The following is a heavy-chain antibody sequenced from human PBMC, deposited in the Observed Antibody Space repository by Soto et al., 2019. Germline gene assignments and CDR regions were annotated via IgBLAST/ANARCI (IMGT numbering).Heavy chain of an antibody. CDR2: ITSDSSDI. J-gene: IGHJ4*02. V-gene: IGHV3-21*01. Sequence: PGGSLRLSCAASGITFRSYIMSWVGQAPGKGLEWVSSITSDSSDIYYADSVKGRFTISRDNGENSLYLQMTSLGAEDTGVYYCATTYCSGGYCFSSEYWGQGVLVTVSS. CDR3: ATTYCSGGYCFSSEY. CDR1: GITFRSYI. D-gene: IGHD2-15*01.